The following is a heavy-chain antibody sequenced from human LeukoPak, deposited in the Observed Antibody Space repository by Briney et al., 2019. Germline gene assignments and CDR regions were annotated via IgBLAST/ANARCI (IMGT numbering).Heavy chain of an antibody. Sequence: SVKVSCKASGGTFSSYAISWVRQAPGQGLEWMGRIIPILGIANCAQKFQGRVTITADKSTSTAYMELSSLRSEDTAVYYCARVRYFDWSPEDYWGQGTLVAVSS. D-gene: IGHD3-9*01. V-gene: IGHV1-69*04. J-gene: IGHJ4*02. CDR1: GGTFSSYA. CDR2: IIPILGIA. CDR3: ARVRYFDWSPEDY.